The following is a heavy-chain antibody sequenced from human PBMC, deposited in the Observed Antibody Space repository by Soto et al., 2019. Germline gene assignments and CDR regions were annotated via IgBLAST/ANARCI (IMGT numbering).Heavy chain of an antibody. CDR2: ISTYNGNT. CDR3: ARDEGYCSGGSCSSDGYYFDY. J-gene: IGHJ4*02. Sequence: QVQLVQSGAEVKKPGASVKVSCKASGYTFTSYGISWVRQAPGQGLEWMGWISTYNGNTNYAQKLQGRVTMTTDTSTSTAYMGLRSLRSDDTAGYYCARDEGYCSGGSCSSDGYYFDYWGQGTLVTVSS. D-gene: IGHD2-15*01. V-gene: IGHV1-18*01. CDR1: GYTFTSYG.